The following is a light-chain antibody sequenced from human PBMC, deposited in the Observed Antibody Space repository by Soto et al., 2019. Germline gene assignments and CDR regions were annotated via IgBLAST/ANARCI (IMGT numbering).Light chain of an antibody. CDR2: KVS. J-gene: IGKJ2*01. CDR3: MQGTHWPPT. Sequence: DVVMTQSPLSLPVTLGQSASISCRSRQSLVFSDGDTYLSWFQQRPGQSPRRLIYKVSNRDSGVPDRFSGRGSGTDFTLKISRVEAEDVGVYYCMQGTHWPPTFGQGTKLEIK. CDR1: QSLVFSDGDTY. V-gene: IGKV2-30*01.